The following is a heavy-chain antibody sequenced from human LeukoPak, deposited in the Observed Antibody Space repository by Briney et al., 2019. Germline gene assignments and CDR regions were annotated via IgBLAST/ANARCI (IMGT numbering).Heavy chain of an antibody. CDR1: GYTFTGYY. J-gene: IGHJ6*03. V-gene: IGHV1-2*02. Sequence: ASVKVSCKASGYTFTGYYMHWVRQAPGQGLEGMGWINPNSGGTNYAQKFQGRVTMTRDTSISTAYMELSRLRSDDTAVYYCARVHYDFWSGYRPKNYYYMDVWGKGTTVTVSS. CDR3: ARVHYDFWSGYRPKNYYYMDV. D-gene: IGHD3-3*01. CDR2: INPNSGGT.